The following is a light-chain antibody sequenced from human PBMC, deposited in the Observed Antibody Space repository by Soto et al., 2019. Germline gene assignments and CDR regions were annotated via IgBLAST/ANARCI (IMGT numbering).Light chain of an antibody. Sequence: QSVLTQPASVSGSPGQAITISGTGTSSDIGAYNFVSWYQQHPGKAPKLTLYDVNIRPSGLSNRFSGSKVGTTASLTTSGLPAEDEADYSCTSWTTSTTMICGGGTKVTVL. V-gene: IGLV2-14*03. CDR3: TSWTTSTTMI. CDR2: DVN. J-gene: IGLJ2*01. CDR1: SSDIGAYNF.